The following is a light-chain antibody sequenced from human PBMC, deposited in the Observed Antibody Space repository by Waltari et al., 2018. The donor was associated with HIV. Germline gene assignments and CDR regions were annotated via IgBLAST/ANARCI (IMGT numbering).Light chain of an antibody. V-gene: IGKV3-11*01. CDR3: QHRYNWPRT. Sequence: EIVLTQSPATLSLSPGERATLSCRASQSVNYYLVWYQQKPGQAPRRLIYEASKMATGIPARFSGSGSGTDFTLTISSLEPEDFAVYYCQHRYNWPRTFGQGTKVEIK. J-gene: IGKJ1*01. CDR1: QSVNYY. CDR2: EAS.